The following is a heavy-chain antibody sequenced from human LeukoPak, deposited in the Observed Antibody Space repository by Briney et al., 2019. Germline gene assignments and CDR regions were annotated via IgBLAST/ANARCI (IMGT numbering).Heavy chain of an antibody. Sequence: GGSLGLSCAASGFTFSSYGMHWVRQAPGQGLEWVALIRYDGGKEYYADSVKGRFTISRDNSKNTLYLQMNSLRAEDTAVYYCAPSEEKQQLDPWGQGTLVTVSS. CDR2: IRYDGGKE. V-gene: IGHV3-30*02. D-gene: IGHD6-13*01. CDR3: APSEEKQQLDP. CDR1: GFTFSSYG. J-gene: IGHJ5*02.